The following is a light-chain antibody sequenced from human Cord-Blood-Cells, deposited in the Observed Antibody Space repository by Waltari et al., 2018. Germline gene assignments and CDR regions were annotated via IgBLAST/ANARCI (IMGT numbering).Light chain of an antibody. J-gene: IGLJ3*02. CDR3: QSADSSGTWV. CDR2: KDS. V-gene: IGLV3-25*03. Sequence: SYELTQPPSVSVSPGKTARITCSGDALPQQYAYWYQQKPGQAPVLVIYKDSERPSGIPERFSGSSSGTTVTLTISGVQAEDEADYYCQSADSSGTWVFGGGTKLTVL. CDR1: ALPQQY.